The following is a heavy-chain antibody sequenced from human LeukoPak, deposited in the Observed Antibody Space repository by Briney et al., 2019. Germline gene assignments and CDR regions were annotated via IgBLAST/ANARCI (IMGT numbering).Heavy chain of an antibody. CDR2: IYTSGST. J-gene: IGHJ6*03. CDR1: GGSFSIYY. CDR3: ARVLPGYSSGWFYYYYMDV. Sequence: SSETLSLTCTVSGGSFSIYYWSWIRQPAGKGLEWIGRIYTSGSTNYIPSLKSRVTISVDTSKNQFSLKLSSVTAADTAVYYCARVLPGYSSGWFYYYYMDVWGKGTTVTVSS. D-gene: IGHD6-19*01. V-gene: IGHV4-4*07.